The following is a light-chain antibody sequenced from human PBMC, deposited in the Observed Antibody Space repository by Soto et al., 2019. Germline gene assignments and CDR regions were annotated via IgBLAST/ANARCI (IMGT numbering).Light chain of an antibody. J-gene: IGLJ1*01. CDR3: AAWDDSLNGYV. Sequence: QSVLTQPPSASGTRGQRVTISCSGSSSNIAPNTVNWYQHLPGAAPQLLIFANDRRPSGVPDRFSGSRSGTSASLAISGLQSEDEADYYCAAWDDSLNGYVFGTGTKLTVL. CDR1: SSNIAPNT. CDR2: AND. V-gene: IGLV1-44*01.